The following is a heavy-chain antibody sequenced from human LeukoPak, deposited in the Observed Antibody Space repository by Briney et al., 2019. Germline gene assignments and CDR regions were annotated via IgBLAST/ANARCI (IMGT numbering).Heavy chain of an antibody. V-gene: IGHV1-2*06. CDR3: ARELSTTVTSPIDY. Sequence: ASVKVSCKASGYTFTGCYMHWVRQAPGQGLEWMGRFNPHSGGTSYAQKFQGRVTMTRDTSISTAYMELSSLTSDDTAVYYCARELSTTVTSPIDYWGQGTLVTVSS. CDR2: FNPHSGGT. D-gene: IGHD4-17*01. J-gene: IGHJ4*02. CDR1: GYTFTGCY.